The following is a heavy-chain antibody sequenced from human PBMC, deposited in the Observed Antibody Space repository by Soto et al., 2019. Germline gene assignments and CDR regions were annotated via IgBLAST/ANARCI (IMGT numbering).Heavy chain of an antibody. V-gene: IGHV4-34*01. CDR1: GGSFSGYY. Sequence: SETLSLTCAVYGGSFSGYYWSWIRQPPGKGLEWIGEINHSGSTNYNPSLKSRVTISVDTSKNQFSLKLSSVTAADTAVYYCARGINYDSSGLGYWGQGTLVTVSS. CDR3: ARGINYDSSGLGY. CDR2: INHSGST. J-gene: IGHJ4*02. D-gene: IGHD3-22*01.